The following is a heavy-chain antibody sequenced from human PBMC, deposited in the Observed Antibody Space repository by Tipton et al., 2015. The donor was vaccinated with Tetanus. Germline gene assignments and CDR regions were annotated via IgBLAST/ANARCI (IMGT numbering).Heavy chain of an antibody. Sequence: SLRLSCAVSGGSISSSNWWSWVRQPPGKGLEWIGEIYHSGSTNYNPSLKSRVTISVDKSKNQFSLKLSSVTAADTAVYYCARGGKDYGDYATTYYFDYWGQGTLVTVSS. D-gene: IGHD4-17*01. J-gene: IGHJ4*02. CDR3: ARGGKDYGDYATTYYFDY. CDR1: GGSISSSNW. CDR2: IYHSGST. V-gene: IGHV4-4*02.